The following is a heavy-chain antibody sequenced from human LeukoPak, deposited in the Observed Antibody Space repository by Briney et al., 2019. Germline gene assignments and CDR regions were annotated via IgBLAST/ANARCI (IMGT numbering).Heavy chain of an antibody. CDR1: GGSFSGYY. J-gene: IGHJ4*02. Sequence: PSETLSLTCAVYGGSFSGYYWSWIRQPPGKGLEWIGEINHSGSTNYNPSLKGRVTISVDTSKNQFSLKLSSVTAADTAVYYCARASGIAVAGTGNYYFDYWGQGTLVTVSS. V-gene: IGHV4-34*01. D-gene: IGHD6-19*01. CDR3: ARASGIAVAGTGNYYFDY. CDR2: INHSGST.